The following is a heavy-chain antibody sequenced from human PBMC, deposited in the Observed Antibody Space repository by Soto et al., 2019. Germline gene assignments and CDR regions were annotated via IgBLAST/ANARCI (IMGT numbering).Heavy chain of an antibody. Sequence: GASVKVSCKASGYTFTSYDINWVRQATGQGLEWMGWMNPNSGNTGYAQKFQGRVTMTRNTSISTAYMELSSLRSEDTAVYYCARGFGELMVGYYGMDGCGQGTTVTVSS. CDR1: GYTFTSYD. CDR2: MNPNSGNT. J-gene: IGHJ6*02. CDR3: ARGFGELMVGYYGMDG. D-gene: IGHD3-10*01. V-gene: IGHV1-8*01.